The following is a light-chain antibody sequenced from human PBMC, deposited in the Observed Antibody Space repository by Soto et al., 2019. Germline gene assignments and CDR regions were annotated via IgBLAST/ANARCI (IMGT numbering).Light chain of an antibody. J-gene: IGLJ1*01. Sequence: QSALTQPRSVSGSPGQSVTISCTGTSSDVGGYHYVSWYQQRPGKAPKLMIYDVSKRPSGVPDRFSGSKSGNTASLTISGLQAEDEADYYCCSYAGSYKGYVFGTGTKVTVL. V-gene: IGLV2-11*01. CDR1: SSDVGGYHY. CDR2: DVS. CDR3: CSYAGSYKGYV.